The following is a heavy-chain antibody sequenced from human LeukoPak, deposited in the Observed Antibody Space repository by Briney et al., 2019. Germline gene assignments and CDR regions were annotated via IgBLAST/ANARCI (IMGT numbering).Heavy chain of an antibody. CDR3: ARRRGWYYFDY. D-gene: IGHD6-19*01. Sequence: SETLSLTCAVYGGSFSGYYWSWIRQPPGKGLEWIGEINHSGSTNYNPSLKSRVTISVDTSKNQSSLKLSSVTAADTAVYCCARRRGWYYFDYWGQGSLVTVSS. CDR2: INHSGST. J-gene: IGHJ4*02. V-gene: IGHV4-34*01. CDR1: GGSFSGYY.